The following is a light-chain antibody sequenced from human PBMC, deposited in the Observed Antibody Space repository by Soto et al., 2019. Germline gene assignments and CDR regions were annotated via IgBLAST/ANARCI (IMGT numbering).Light chain of an antibody. J-gene: IGKJ3*01. CDR1: QDIYNS. CDR2: DVS. V-gene: IGKV1-33*01. CDR3: QHYYHLPPFT. Sequence: DIQMTQSPTSLSASAGDRVTISCQASQDIYNSLNWYQQKPGQAPKLLMFDVSILRTEVPPRFTGGGSRTNFTLTIDNLQAEDFATYYCQHYYHLPPFTFGPGTTLDI.